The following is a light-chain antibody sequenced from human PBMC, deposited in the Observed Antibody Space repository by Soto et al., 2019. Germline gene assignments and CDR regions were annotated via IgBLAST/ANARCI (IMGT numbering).Light chain of an antibody. Sequence: QSSLTQPRSVSGSPGQSVTISCTGTSSDVGTYNYVSWHQQHPGKAPKLVIYDVFQRPSGVPDRFSGSKSGITASLTISGLQAEDEADYYCCSYAAGDSFKFGGGTKLTVL. CDR2: DVF. V-gene: IGLV2-11*01. J-gene: IGLJ2*01. CDR1: SSDVGTYNY. CDR3: CSYAAGDSFK.